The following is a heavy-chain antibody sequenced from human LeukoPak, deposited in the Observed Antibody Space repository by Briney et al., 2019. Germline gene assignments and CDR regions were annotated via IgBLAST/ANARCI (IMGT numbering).Heavy chain of an antibody. CDR1: GGSISSTTYY. J-gene: IGHJ5*02. Sequence: SETLSLTCTVSGGSISSTTYYWSWIRQPPGKGLEWIGYIYYTGSTSYNPSLKSRVTMSLDASKNQFSLELNSVTPADTAVYYCARGGNYWPQWWFDPWGRGTLVSVSS. V-gene: IGHV4-61*01. CDR2: IYYTGST. D-gene: IGHD1-26*01. CDR3: ARGGNYWPQWWFDP.